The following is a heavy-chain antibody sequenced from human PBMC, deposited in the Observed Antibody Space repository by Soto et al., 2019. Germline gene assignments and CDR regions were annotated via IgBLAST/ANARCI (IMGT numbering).Heavy chain of an antibody. D-gene: IGHD3-3*01. CDR2: ISATGGST. Sequence: GGSLGVCCASSGFTFSSYAMSWVRQAPGKGLDLVPAISATGGSTYYADSVKGRFTISRDNSKNTLYLQMNSLRAEDTAVYYCAKAGDLRDGLGTYYDFWSGYPYYHYGMDVWGQGTPVTVSS. V-gene: IGHV3-23*01. CDR1: GFTFSSYA. CDR3: AKAGDLRDGLGTYYDFWSGYPYYHYGMDV. J-gene: IGHJ6*02.